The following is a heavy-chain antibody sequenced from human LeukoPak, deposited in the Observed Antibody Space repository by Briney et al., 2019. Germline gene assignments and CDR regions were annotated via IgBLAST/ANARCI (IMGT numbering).Heavy chain of an antibody. D-gene: IGHD3-3*01. Sequence: SRVTISVDTSKSQFSLKLSSVTAADTAVYYCARVVFGGFWSGYYYYFDYWGQGTLVTVSS. CDR3: ARVVFGGFWSGYYYYFDY. V-gene: IGHV4-59*01. J-gene: IGHJ4*02.